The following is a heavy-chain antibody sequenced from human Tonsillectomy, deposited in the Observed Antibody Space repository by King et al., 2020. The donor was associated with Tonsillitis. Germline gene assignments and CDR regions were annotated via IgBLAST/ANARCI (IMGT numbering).Heavy chain of an antibody. D-gene: IGHD4-17*01. Sequence: VQLVESGAEVKKPGSSVKVSCTASGGIFKNYAINWVRQAPGQGLEWVGGSIPISGTAHYAQKFQGRVTITADASTSTVYMEMGSLKSEDTAMYYCARDHYGDYLFYFDYWGQGTLVTVSS. V-gene: IGHV1-69*01. CDR1: GGIFKNYA. CDR2: SIPISGTA. J-gene: IGHJ4*02. CDR3: ARDHYGDYLFYFDY.